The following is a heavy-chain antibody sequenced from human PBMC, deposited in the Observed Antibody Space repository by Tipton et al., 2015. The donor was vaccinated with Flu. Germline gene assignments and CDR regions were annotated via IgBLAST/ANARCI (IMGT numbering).Heavy chain of an antibody. V-gene: IGHV4-61*02. CDR1: GGSISSPSYY. J-gene: IGHJ4*02. CDR3: ARHETTFDY. CDR2: IHTSGST. Sequence: TLSLTCTVSGGSISSPSYYWSWIRQPAEKGLEWIGRIHTSGSTKYNPSLKSRVTISLDTSKNQFSLNLSSVTAADTAVYYCARHETTFDYWGQGTLVTVSS. D-gene: IGHD1-14*01.